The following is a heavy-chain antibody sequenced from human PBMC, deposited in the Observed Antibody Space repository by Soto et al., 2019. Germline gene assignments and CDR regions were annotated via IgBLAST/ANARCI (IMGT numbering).Heavy chain of an antibody. Sequence: QVQLVQSGAEVKKPGSSVKVSCKASGGTFSSYTISWVRQAPGQGLEWMGRIIPILGIANYAQKFQGRVTITADKSTSTAYMELSSLRSEDTALYYCARGLKAVAGTIDIWGQGTMVTVSS. CDR2: IIPILGIA. CDR1: GGTFSSYT. D-gene: IGHD6-19*01. CDR3: ARGLKAVAGTIDI. J-gene: IGHJ3*02. V-gene: IGHV1-69*02.